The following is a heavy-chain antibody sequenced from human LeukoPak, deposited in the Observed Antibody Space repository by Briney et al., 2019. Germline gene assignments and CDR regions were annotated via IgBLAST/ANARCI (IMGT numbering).Heavy chain of an antibody. CDR3: ATAGNYRFDY. Sequence: GGSLRLSCAASGFTFSNYWVHWVRHAPGKGLVWVSRINPDGSTINYADSVKGRFTISRDNAKNTLYLQMNSLRAEDTAVCYCATAGNYRFDYWGQGTLVTVSS. J-gene: IGHJ4*02. D-gene: IGHD1-7*01. CDR2: INPDGSTI. CDR1: GFTFSNYW. V-gene: IGHV3-74*01.